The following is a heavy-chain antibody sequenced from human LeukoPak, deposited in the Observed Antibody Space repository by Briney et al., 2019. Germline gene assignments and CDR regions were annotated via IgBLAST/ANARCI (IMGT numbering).Heavy chain of an antibody. CDR1: GFTFSSYE. V-gene: IGHV3-48*03. Sequence: PGGSLRLSCAASGFTFSSYEMNWVRQAPGKGLEWVSYISSSGSTIYYADSVKGRFTISRDNAKNSLYLQMNSLRAEDTAVYYCARLRPLAVAGYYYYYMDVWGKGTTVTISS. J-gene: IGHJ6*03. CDR2: ISSSGSTI. D-gene: IGHD6-19*01. CDR3: ARLRPLAVAGYYYYYMDV.